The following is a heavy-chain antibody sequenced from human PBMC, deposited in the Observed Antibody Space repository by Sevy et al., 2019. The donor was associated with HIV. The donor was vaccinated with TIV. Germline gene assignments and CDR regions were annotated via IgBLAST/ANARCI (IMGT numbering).Heavy chain of an antibody. V-gene: IGHV3-7*01. D-gene: IGHD1-20*01. CDR2: IKQDGSEK. CDR1: GFTFSSYW. CDR3: ARDRITGNPTGDAFDI. Sequence: GGSLRLSCAASGFTFSSYWMSWVRQAPGKGLEWVANIKQDGSEKYYVDSVKGRFTISRDNAKNSLYLQMKSLRAEDTDVYYCARDRITGNPTGDAFDILGQGTMVTVSS. J-gene: IGHJ3*02.